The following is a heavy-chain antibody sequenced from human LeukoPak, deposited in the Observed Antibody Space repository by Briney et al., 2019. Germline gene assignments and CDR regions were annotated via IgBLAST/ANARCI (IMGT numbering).Heavy chain of an antibody. CDR2: IYTSGST. V-gene: IGHV4-61*02. Sequence: SQTLSLTCTVSGGSISSGSYYWSWIRQPAGKGLEWIGRIYTSGSTNYNPSLKSRVTISVDTSKNQFSLKLSSVTAADTAVYSCAREIDSWGQGTLVTGSS. CDR1: GGSISSGSYY. J-gene: IGHJ4*02. CDR3: AREIDS.